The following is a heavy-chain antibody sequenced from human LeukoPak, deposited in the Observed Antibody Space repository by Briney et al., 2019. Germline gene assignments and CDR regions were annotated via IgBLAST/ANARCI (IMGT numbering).Heavy chain of an antibody. CDR3: ARDRGSRSGAFDI. CDR1: GFTFSSNY. CDR2: IYSGGST. D-gene: IGHD2-2*01. Sequence: GGSLRLSCAASGFTFSSNYMSWVRQAPGKGLEWVSVIYSGGSTYYADSVKGRFTISRDNSKNTLYLQMSSLRAEDTAVYYCARDRGSRSGAFDIWGQGTMVTVSS. V-gene: IGHV3-66*01. J-gene: IGHJ3*02.